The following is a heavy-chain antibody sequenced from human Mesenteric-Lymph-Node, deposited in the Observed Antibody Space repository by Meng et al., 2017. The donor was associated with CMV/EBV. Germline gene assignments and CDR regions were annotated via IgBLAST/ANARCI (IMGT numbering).Heavy chain of an antibody. Sequence: GGSLRLSCAASGLTFSSYVMSWVRQAPGKGLEWVSAFSGSGENTYYADSVKGRFTISRDSSKNTLYLQMNSLRTEDTAVYYCARIQYLGYCSGSSCYSGDCWGQGTLVTVSS. V-gene: IGHV3-23*01. CDR3: ARIQYLGYCSGSSCYSGDC. CDR2: FSGSGENT. D-gene: IGHD2-15*01. J-gene: IGHJ4*02. CDR1: GLTFSSYV.